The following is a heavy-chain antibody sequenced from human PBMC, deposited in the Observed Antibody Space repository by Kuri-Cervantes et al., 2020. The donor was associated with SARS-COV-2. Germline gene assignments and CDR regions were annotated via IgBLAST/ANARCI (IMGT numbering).Heavy chain of an antibody. V-gene: IGHV1-46*01. Sequence: ASVKVSCKASGYTFTSYDINWVRQATGQGLEWMGIINPSDGSTRNAQKFQGRVTMTRDTSTSTVYMELSSLRSEDTAVYYCASMVRGGTYYSYGMGVWGQGTTVTVSS. J-gene: IGHJ6*02. D-gene: IGHD3-10*01. CDR3: ASMVRGGTYYSYGMGV. CDR1: GYTFTSYD. CDR2: INPSDGST.